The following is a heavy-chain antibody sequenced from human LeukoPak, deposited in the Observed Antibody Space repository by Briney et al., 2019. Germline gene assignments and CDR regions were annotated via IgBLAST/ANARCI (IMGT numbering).Heavy chain of an antibody. D-gene: IGHD1-7*01. J-gene: IGHJ4*02. CDR1: GFTFSSHA. CDR2: IGGGGGGT. Sequence: GSLRLSCATSGFTFSSHAMSWVRQAPGKGLEWVSAIGGGGGGTYYADSVKGRFTISRDNSKNTLYLQMNSLRAEDTAIYYCAKDAGTTGEGGPDYWGQGTLVTVSS. V-gene: IGHV3-23*01. CDR3: AKDAGTTGEGGPDY.